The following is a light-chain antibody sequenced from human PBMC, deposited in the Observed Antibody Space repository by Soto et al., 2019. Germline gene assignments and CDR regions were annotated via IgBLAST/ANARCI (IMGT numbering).Light chain of an antibody. Sequence: EIVLTQSRGTLSLSPGETATLSCRASESVIINYLAWYQQKPGQAPRLLISSESSRATGIPDRFSGSGSGADFTLTINRLEPEDFAVYYCQQYGSVPLTFGGGTKVEIK. V-gene: IGKV3-20*01. CDR2: SES. CDR1: ESVIINY. CDR3: QQYGSVPLT. J-gene: IGKJ4*01.